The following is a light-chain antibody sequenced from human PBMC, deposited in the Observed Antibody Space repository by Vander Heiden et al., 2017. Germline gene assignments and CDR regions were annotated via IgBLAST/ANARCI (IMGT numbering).Light chain of an antibody. V-gene: IGKV1-39*01. Sequence: DIQMTQSTSSLSASVGDRVTITCRASQSISSYLNWYQQKPGKAPKLLIYAASSLQSGVPSRFSGSGSGTDFTLTISRRHPEDFAPYYCQQGDWAPQSTFGPGTKLXIK. CDR2: AAS. CDR3: QQGDWAPQST. J-gene: IGKJ2*01. CDR1: QSISSY.